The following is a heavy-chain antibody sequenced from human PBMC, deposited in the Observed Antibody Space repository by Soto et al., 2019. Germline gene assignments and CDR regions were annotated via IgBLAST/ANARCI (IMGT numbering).Heavy chain of an antibody. CDR2: IWYDGSNK. Sequence: PGGSLRLSCAASGFTFSSYGMHWVRQAPGKGLEWVAVIWYDGSNKYYADSVKGRFTISRDNSKNTLYLQMNSLRAEDTAVYYCARHGAIDTYRMDVWGQGTTVTVSS. CDR1: GFTFSSYG. V-gene: IGHV3-33*01. D-gene: IGHD1-26*01. J-gene: IGHJ6*02. CDR3: ARHGAIDTYRMDV.